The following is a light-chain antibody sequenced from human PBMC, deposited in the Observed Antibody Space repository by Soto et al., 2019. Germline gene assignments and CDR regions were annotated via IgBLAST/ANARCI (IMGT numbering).Light chain of an antibody. CDR1: LSLLNSDGSNY. CDR2: LAS. Sequence: DIVLTQSPLSLPVTPGEPASISCRSSLSLLNSDGSNYLDWYLQKPGQSPQLLIYLASNRASGVPDRFSGSRSGTDSALKISRVEAEDMEVYYCMQSLQAPPTFRQGTQLDI. V-gene: IGKV2-28*01. J-gene: IGKJ2*01. CDR3: MQSLQAPPT.